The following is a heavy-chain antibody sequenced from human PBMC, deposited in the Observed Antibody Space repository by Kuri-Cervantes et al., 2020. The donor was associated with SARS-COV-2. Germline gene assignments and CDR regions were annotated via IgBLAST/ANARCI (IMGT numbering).Heavy chain of an antibody. CDR1: GYTFANYG. Sequence: ASVKVSCKASGYTFANYGLSWVRQAPRRGLEWVASINTYNGNTNYAPILQGRVTMTTDTSTSTAYMELSRLRSDNTAVYYCARDGSATVRTLFDYWGQGTLVTVSS. J-gene: IGHJ4*02. CDR3: ARDGSATVRTLFDY. D-gene: IGHD4-11*01. CDR2: INTYNGNT. V-gene: IGHV1-18*01.